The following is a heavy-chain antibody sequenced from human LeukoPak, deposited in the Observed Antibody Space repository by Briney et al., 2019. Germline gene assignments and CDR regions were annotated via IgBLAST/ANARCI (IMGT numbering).Heavy chain of an antibody. V-gene: IGHV1-46*01. Sequence: GASVKVSCKASGYTFTSYYMHWVRQAPGQGLEWMGIINPSGGSTSYAQKFQGRVTMTRDTSTSTLYMEQSSLRSEDTAVYYCARDGYDFWSGYLPFDYWGQGTLVTVSS. J-gene: IGHJ4*02. CDR2: INPSGGST. D-gene: IGHD3-3*01. CDR3: ARDGYDFWSGYLPFDY. CDR1: GYTFTSYY.